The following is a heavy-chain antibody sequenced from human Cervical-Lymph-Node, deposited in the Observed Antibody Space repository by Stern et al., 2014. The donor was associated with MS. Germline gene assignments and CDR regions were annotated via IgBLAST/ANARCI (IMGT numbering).Heavy chain of an antibody. D-gene: IGHD2-15*01. Sequence: EVQLLESGGGLVQPGGSLRLSCAASGFTFSSYAMSWVRQAPGKGLEWVSAISGSGGSTYYADSVKGRFTISRDNSKNTLYLQMNSLRDEDTAVYYCASTRTRWQTIDYWGQGTLVTVSS. CDR3: ASTRTRWQTIDY. J-gene: IGHJ4*02. V-gene: IGHV3-23*01. CDR2: ISGSGGST. CDR1: GFTFSSYA.